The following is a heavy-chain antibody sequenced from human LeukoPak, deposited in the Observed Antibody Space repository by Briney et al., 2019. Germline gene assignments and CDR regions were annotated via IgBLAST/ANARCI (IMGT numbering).Heavy chain of an antibody. CDR2: IYYSGST. V-gene: IGHV4-59*01. D-gene: IGHD1-1*01. CDR1: GGSISSYY. Sequence: SETLSLTCTVSGGSISSYYWSWIRQPPGKGLEWIGYIYYSGSTNYNPSLKSRVTISVDTSKNQFSLKLSSVTAADTAVYYCARGGRTTGTTVGYYYYYMDVCGKGTTVTVSS. CDR3: ARGGRTTGTTVGYYYYYMDV. J-gene: IGHJ6*03.